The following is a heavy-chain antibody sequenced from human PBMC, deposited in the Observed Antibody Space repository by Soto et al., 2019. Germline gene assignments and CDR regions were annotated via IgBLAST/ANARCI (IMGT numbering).Heavy chain of an antibody. V-gene: IGHV4-31*03. J-gene: IGHJ4*02. CDR1: GGSISSGGYY. D-gene: IGHD6-13*01. Sequence: PSETLSLTCTVSGGSISSGGYYWSWIRQHPGKGLEWIGYIYYSGSTYYNPSLKSRVTISVDTSKNQFSLKLSSVTAADTAVYYCARDISSSWYDYWGQRTLVTVSS. CDR3: ARDISSSWYDY. CDR2: IYYSGST.